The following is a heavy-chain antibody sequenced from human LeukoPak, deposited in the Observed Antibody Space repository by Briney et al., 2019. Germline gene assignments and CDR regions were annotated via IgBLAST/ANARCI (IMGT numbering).Heavy chain of an antibody. CDR2: ISGGGDST. CDR1: GFTFSTYA. D-gene: IGHD4-4*01. J-gene: IGHJ4*02. V-gene: IGHV3-23*01. Sequence: GGSLRLSCAASGFTFSTYAMSWVRQAPGKGLQWVSTISGGGDSTYYADSVKGRFTISRDNSKNTLYLQMNSLRAEDTAVYYCAKDGIAVTTDYWGQGTLVTVSS. CDR3: AKDGIAVTTDY.